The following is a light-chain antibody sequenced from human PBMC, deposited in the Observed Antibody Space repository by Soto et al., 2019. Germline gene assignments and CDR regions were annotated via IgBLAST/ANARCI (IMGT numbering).Light chain of an antibody. Sequence: EIVLTQSPGTLSLSPGKRATLSCRASQSVSSSYLAWYQQKPGQAPRLLIYGTSSRATAIPDRFSGSGSGTVFSLTISRLEREDLAVYYCQQYCSSSWTFGQGTKVEIK. V-gene: IGKV3-20*01. CDR2: GTS. CDR3: QQYCSSSWT. CDR1: QSVSSSY. J-gene: IGKJ1*01.